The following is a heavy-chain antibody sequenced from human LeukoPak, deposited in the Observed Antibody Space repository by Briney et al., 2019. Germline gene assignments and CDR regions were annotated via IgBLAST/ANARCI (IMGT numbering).Heavy chain of an antibody. V-gene: IGHV3-23*01. CDR3: AKNPPYSGTYSGY. CDR1: GFTFSSHA. CDR2: INPTGSGT. D-gene: IGHD1-26*01. J-gene: IGHJ4*02. Sequence: PGGSLRLSCEASGFTFSSHAMSWVRQAPGKGLRGAPTINPTGSGTFYGDSVKGRFTISRDNYKNALYLQVKSLRAEDTAVYYCAKNPPYSGTYSGYWGQGTLVTVSS.